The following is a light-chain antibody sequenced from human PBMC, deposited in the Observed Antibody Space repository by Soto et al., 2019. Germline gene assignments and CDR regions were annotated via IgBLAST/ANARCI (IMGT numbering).Light chain of an antibody. V-gene: IGKV1-5*03. CDR2: KAS. CDR1: QSISSW. J-gene: IGKJ1*01. CDR3: QQYNSYS. Sequence: DIQMTQSPSTLSASVGDRVTITCRASQSISSWLAWYQQKPGKAPKLLIYKASSLESGVPSRFSGSGSGTEFTLTISSLQPDDFATYYCQQYNSYSLDQGTKVEIK.